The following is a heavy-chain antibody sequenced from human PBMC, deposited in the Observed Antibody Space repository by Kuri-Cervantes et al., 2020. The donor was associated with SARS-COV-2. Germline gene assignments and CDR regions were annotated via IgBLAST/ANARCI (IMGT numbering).Heavy chain of an antibody. CDR2: ISWDGGST. CDR3: AKDSEDCSSTSCYIDY. CDR1: GFTFSSYS. V-gene: IGHV3-43*01. D-gene: IGHD2-2*01. J-gene: IGHJ4*02. Sequence: GESLKISCAASGFTFSSYSMNWVRQAPGKGLEWVSLISWDGGSTYYADSVKGRFTISRDNSKNSLYLQMNSLRTEDTALYYCAKDSEDCSSTSCYIDYWGQGTLVTVSS.